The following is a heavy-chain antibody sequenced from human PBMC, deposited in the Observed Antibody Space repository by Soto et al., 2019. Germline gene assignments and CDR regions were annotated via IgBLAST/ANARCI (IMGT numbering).Heavy chain of an antibody. D-gene: IGHD2-15*01. Sequence: QVQLVQSGSELKKPGASVKVSCKASGYTFTSYAMNWVRQAPGQGLEWMGWINTNTGNPTYAQGFTGRFVFSLDTSASTAYLETCSLKAEDTAVYYWPRPDTAFTSAGYCSGGSCYAPYYYGMDVWGQGTTVTVSS. CDR2: INTNTGNP. CDR1: GYTFTSYA. V-gene: IGHV7-4-1*01. CDR3: PRPDTAFTSAGYCSGGSCYAPYYYGMDV. J-gene: IGHJ6*02.